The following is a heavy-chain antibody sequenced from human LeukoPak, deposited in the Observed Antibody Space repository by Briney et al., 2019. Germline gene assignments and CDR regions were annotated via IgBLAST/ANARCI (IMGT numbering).Heavy chain of an antibody. V-gene: IGHV1-69*04. CDR1: GGTFSSYA. J-gene: IGHJ4*02. CDR2: IIPILGIA. CDR3: ATSYGEYYFDY. D-gene: IGHD5-18*01. Sequence: SVKVSCKASGGTFSSYAISWVRQAPGQGLEWMGRIIPILGIANYAQKFQGRVTITADKSTSTAYMELSSLRSEDTAVYYCATSYGEYYFDYWGQGTLVTVSS.